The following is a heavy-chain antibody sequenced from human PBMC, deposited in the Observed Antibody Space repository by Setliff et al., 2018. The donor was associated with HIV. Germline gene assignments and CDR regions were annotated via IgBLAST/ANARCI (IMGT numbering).Heavy chain of an antibody. CDR3: ARDAPAEYYDFWSGYILWDV. V-gene: IGHV1-8*02. J-gene: IGHJ6*04. Sequence: ASVKVSCKASGYTFTSYDINWVRQATGQGLEWMGWMNPNSGNTGYAQKFQGRVTMTTDTTTSTAYMELRSLRSDDTAVYYCARDAPAEYYDFWSGYILWDVWGKGTTVTVSS. CDR1: GYTFTSYD. CDR2: MNPNSGNT. D-gene: IGHD3-3*01.